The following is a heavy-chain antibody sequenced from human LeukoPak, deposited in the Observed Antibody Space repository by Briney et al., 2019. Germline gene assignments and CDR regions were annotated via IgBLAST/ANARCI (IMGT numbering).Heavy chain of an antibody. CDR2: IYYSGST. CDR1: GGSISSYY. CDR3: ARDRYPGY. Sequence: PSETLSLTCTASGGSISSYYWSWIRQPPGKGLEWIGYIYYSGSTNYNPSLKSRVNISVHTSKNQFSLKLSSVTAADAAVYYCARDRYPGYWGQGTLVTVSS. D-gene: IGHD2-15*01. V-gene: IGHV4-59*01. J-gene: IGHJ4*02.